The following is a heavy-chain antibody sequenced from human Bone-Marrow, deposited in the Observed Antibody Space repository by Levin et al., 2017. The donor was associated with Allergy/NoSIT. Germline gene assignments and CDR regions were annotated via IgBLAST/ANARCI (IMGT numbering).Heavy chain of an antibody. V-gene: IGHV4-59*01. CDR1: GGSINNYH. J-gene: IGHJ6*02. CDR3: AGDGVLDSRRTYYDDGMAV. CDR2: IYYSGST. D-gene: IGHD3-22*01. Sequence: SETLSLTCIVSGGSINNYHWSWIRQPPGKGLEWIGYIYYSGSTNYNPSLKSRVTITVDKSKKQFSLTLNSVTAADTAVYYCAGDGVLDSRRTYYDDGMAVWGQGTTVTVSS.